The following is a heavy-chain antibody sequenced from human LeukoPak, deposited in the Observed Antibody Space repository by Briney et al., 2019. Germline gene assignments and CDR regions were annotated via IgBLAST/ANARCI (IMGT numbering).Heavy chain of an antibody. D-gene: IGHD1-26*01. J-gene: IGHJ3*01. CDR3: ARRGTDASFTFFDV. CDR1: GFTFSSYT. CDR2: ISGDTTYI. V-gene: IGHV3-21*01. Sequence: GGSLRLSCAASGFTFSSYTMHWVRQIPGERPEWVSSISGDTTYIYYADSIKGRFTISRDNTNTSLFLQMNSLRAEDTATYFCARRGTDASFTFFDVWGQGTVVTVSS.